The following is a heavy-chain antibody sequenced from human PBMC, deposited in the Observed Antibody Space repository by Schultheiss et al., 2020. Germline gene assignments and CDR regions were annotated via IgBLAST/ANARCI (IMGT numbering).Heavy chain of an antibody. D-gene: IGHD4-17*01. CDR1: GYTFTSYG. J-gene: IGHJ4*02. Sequence: ASVKVSCKASGYTFTSYGISWVRQAPGQGLEWMGIINPSGGSTSYAQKFQGRVTMTRDTSTSTVYMELSSLRSEDTAVYYCARVRESYGDYGVDYWGQGTLVTVSS. CDR2: INPSGGST. V-gene: IGHV1-46*01. CDR3: ARVRESYGDYGVDY.